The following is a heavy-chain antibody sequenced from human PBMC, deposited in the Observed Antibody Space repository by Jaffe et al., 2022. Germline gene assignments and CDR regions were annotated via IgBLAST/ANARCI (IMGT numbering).Heavy chain of an antibody. J-gene: IGHJ4*02. CDR3: ATEDYYGSGSYYNARPQG. Sequence: EVQLLESGGGLVQPGGSLRLSCAASGFTFSSYAMSWVRQAPGKGLEWVSAISGSGGSTYYADSVKGRFTISRDNSKNTLYLQMNSLRAEDTAVYYCATEDYYGSGSYYNARPQGWGQGTLVTVSS. V-gene: IGHV3-23*01. CDR1: GFTFSSYA. CDR2: ISGSGGST. D-gene: IGHD3-10*01.